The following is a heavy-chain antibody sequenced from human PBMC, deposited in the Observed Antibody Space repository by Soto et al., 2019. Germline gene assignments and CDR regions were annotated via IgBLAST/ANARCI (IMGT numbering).Heavy chain of an antibody. CDR1: GGSFSGYY. CDR2: INHSGST. CDR3: GREAEMATTPTILDY. V-gene: IGHV4-34*01. Sequence: SETLSLSCAVYGGSFSGYYWSWIRQPPGKGLEWIGEINHSGSTNYNPSLKSRVTISVDTSKNQFSLKLSSVTAADTAVYYCGREAEMATTPTILDYWGQGTLVTVSS. D-gene: IGHD5-12*01. J-gene: IGHJ4*02.